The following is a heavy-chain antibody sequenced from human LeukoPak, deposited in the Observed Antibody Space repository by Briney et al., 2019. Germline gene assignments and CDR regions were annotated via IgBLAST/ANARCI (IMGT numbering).Heavy chain of an antibody. Sequence: PGGSLRLSCAASGFTFSSYWMSWVRQAPGKGLEWVAIIKQDESEKYYVDSVKGRFTISRDNAKNSVFLQMNSLRAEDTAVYYCARDREAYDSSGYLFDYWGQGTLVTVSS. J-gene: IGHJ4*02. CDR3: ARDREAYDSSGYLFDY. D-gene: IGHD3-22*01. CDR1: GFTFSSYW. V-gene: IGHV3-7*01. CDR2: IKQDESEK.